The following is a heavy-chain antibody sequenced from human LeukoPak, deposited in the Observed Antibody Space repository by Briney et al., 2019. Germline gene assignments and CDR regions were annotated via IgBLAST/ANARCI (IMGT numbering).Heavy chain of an antibody. CDR2: MNPVSGDA. CDR3: ARAPMGTAALY. Sequence: ASVKVSCKASGYTSSNFDINWVRQAPGQGLEWMGWMNPVSGDAGSAQKFQGRVTLTRNTSISTAYMELSSLRSDDTALYYCARAPMGTAALYWGQGTLVTVSS. D-gene: IGHD2-2*01. CDR1: GYTSSNFD. V-gene: IGHV1-8*01. J-gene: IGHJ4*02.